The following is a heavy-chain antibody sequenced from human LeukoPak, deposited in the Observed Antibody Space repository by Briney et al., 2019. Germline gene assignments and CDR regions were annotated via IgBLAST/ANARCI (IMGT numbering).Heavy chain of an antibody. D-gene: IGHD1-26*01. CDR1: GFTFSSYG. CDR3: AKDRVGALLYFDS. J-gene: IGHJ4*02. V-gene: IGHV3-23*01. Sequence: TGGSLRLSCAASGFTFSSYGMSWVRQAPGKGLEWVSAISGSGGSTYYADSVKGRFTISRDNSKNTLYLLMNSLRAEDTAVYYCAKDRVGALLYFDSWGQGILVTVSS. CDR2: ISGSGGST.